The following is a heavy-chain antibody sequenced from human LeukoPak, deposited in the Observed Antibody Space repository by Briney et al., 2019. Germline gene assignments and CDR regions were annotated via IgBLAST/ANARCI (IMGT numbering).Heavy chain of an antibody. CDR1: GGSISSGDYY. CDR2: IYYSGST. D-gene: IGHD3-22*01. V-gene: IGHV4-30-4*01. CDR3: ARTYDSSGYPFDY. J-gene: IGHJ4*02. Sequence: SQTLSLTCTVSGGSISSGDYYWSWIRQPPGKGLEWIGYIYYSGSTYYNPSLKSRVTISMDTSKNQFSLKPSSVTAADTAVYYCARTYDSSGYPFDYWGQGTLVTVSS.